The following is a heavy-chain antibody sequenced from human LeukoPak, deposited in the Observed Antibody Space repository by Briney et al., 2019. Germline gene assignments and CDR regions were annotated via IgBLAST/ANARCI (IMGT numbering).Heavy chain of an antibody. D-gene: IGHD1-1*01. CDR2: IKQDGSER. CDR1: GFSFTSYW. V-gene: IGHV3-7*01. Sequence: PGGSLRLSCAASGFSFTSYWMRWVRQAPGKGLEWVANIKQDGSERYYVDSVKGRFNISRDNAKNSLYLQMNSLRAEDTAVYYCARIYLKLASASWGQGTLVTVSS. CDR3: ARIYLKLASAS. J-gene: IGHJ5*02.